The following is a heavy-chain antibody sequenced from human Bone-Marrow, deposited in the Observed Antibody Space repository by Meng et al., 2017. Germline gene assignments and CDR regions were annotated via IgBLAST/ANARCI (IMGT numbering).Heavy chain of an antibody. J-gene: IGHJ4*01. D-gene: IGHD6-13*01. Sequence: AHLVHACAYLQTTVVSVRVSCKFSGYTLPAYSIRGVRPAPVQGLEWMGHIKPKSVDTLYAQKFQGRVSMTRDTSISTAYVELSGLTSDDTAVYYCARDEDISAAGYLFGDYWGHGTLVTVSS. CDR1: GYTLPAYS. CDR2: IKPKSVDT. CDR3: ARDEDISAAGYLFGDY. V-gene: IGHV1-2*06.